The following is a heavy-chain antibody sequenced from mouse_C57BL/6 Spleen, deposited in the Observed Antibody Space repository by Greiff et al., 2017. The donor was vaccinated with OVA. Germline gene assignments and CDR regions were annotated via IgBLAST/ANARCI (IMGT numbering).Heavy chain of an antibody. J-gene: IGHJ2*01. V-gene: IGHV1-55*01. CDR2: IYPGSGST. CDR3: ARSPVVPYYFDY. CDR1: GYTFTSYW. D-gene: IGHD1-1*01. Sequence: VQLQQPGAELVKPGASVKMSCKASGYTFTSYWITWVKQRPGQGLEWIGDIYPGSGSTNYNEKFKSKATLTVDTSSSTAYMQLSSLTSEDSAVYYCARSPVVPYYFDYWGQGTTLTVSS.